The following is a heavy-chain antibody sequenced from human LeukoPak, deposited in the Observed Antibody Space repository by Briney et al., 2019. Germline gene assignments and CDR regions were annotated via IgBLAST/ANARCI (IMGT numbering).Heavy chain of an antibody. CDR2: INPSSGGT. CDR1: GYTFTGYC. D-gene: IGHD4-23*01. J-gene: IGHJ4*02. V-gene: IGHV1-2*06. CDR3: ARVATVVTPSTDY. Sequence: ASVKVSCTASGYTFTGYCMHWVRQAPGQGLEWMGRINPSSGGTDYAQKFQGRVTMTRDTSISTAYMELSSLRSDDTAVYYCARVATVVTPSTDYWGQGTLVTVSS.